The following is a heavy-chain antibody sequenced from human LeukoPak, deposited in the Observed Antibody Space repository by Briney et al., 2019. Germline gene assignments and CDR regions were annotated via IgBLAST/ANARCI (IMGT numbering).Heavy chain of an antibody. Sequence: GGSLRLSCAASGFTFSIYSMNWVRQAPGKGLEWISFIRHDSSDIYYAGSVKGRFTISRDNANNSLCLQMNSLRAEDTAVYYCARDWFGELIWGQGTLVTVSS. V-gene: IGHV3-48*01. CDR1: GFTFSIYS. D-gene: IGHD3-10*01. J-gene: IGHJ4*02. CDR3: ARDWFGELI. CDR2: IRHDSSDI.